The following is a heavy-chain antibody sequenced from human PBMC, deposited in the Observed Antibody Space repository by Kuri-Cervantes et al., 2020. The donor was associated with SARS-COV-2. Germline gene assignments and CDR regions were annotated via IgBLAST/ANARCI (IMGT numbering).Heavy chain of an antibody. Sequence: GESLKISCAASGFTFSSYAMSWVRQAPGKGLERVSAISGSGGSTYYADSVKGRFTISRDNSKNMLFLQMNSLRAEDTAVYYCVRDGDHWNFDYWGQGTLVAVSS. V-gene: IGHV3-23*01. J-gene: IGHJ4*02. D-gene: IGHD1-1*01. CDR2: ISGSGGST. CDR1: GFTFSSYA. CDR3: VRDGDHWNFDY.